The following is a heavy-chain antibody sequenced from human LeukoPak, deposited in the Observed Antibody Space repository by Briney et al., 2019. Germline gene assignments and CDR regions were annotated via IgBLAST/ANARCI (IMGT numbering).Heavy chain of an antibody. CDR1: GYTFTGYY. CDR2: INPNSGGT. CDR3: ARDGYSGGSCYPN. D-gene: IGHD2-15*01. J-gene: IGHJ4*02. V-gene: IGHV1-2*02. Sequence: ASVKVSCKASGYTFTGYYMHWVRQAPGQGLEWMGWINPNSGGTNYAQKFQGRVTMTRDTSISTAYMELSRLRSDGTAVYYCARDGYSGGSCYPNWGQGTLVTVSS.